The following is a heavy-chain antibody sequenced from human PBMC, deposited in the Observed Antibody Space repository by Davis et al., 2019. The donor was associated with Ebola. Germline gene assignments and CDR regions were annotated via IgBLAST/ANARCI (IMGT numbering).Heavy chain of an antibody. J-gene: IGHJ4*02. D-gene: IGHD3-22*01. CDR3: TAYDSTFRNY. Sequence: GESLKISCAASGFTFSDYAMHWVRQAPGKGLEWVSLISWDGLNTAYADSVRDRFSISRDNSRNSLYLQMNGLRAEDTALYYCTAYDSTFRNYWGQGTLVTVSS. CDR2: ISWDGLNT. V-gene: IGHV3-43D*03. CDR1: GFTFSDYA.